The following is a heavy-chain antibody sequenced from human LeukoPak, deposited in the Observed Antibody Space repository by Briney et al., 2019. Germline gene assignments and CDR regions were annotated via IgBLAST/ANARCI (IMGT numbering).Heavy chain of an antibody. CDR2: IICSCSTI. CDR1: GFPFSSYE. D-gene: IGHD2-2*01. J-gene: IGHJ6*04. CDR3: AREWDSSTSKYYYYYGMDV. V-gene: IGHV3-48*03. Sequence: PGGSLRLSCAASGFPFSSYEMNWVRQAPGKGLEWVSYIICSCSTIYYADSVKGRFTISRDNAKNSLYLQMNSLRAEDTAVYYCAREWDSSTSKYYYYYGMDVWGKGTTVTVSS.